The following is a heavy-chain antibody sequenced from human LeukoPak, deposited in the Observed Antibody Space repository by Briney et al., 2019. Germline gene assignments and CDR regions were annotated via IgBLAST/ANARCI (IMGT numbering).Heavy chain of an antibody. CDR3: ASGTVGNYALDY. CDR2: IGTSSNNI. V-gene: IGHV3-21*01. J-gene: IGHJ4*02. Sequence: GGSLRLSCAAAGLTFSRYNMNWVRQAPGKGLEWVSSIGTSSNNIYYTDSVKGRFTVSRDNAKNSLYLQVDSLRVEDTAVYFCASGTVGNYALDYWGQGTLVTVSS. CDR1: GLTFSRYN. D-gene: IGHD1-7*01.